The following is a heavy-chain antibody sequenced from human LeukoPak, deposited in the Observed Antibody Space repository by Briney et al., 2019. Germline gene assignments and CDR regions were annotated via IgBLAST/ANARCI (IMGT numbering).Heavy chain of an antibody. J-gene: IGHJ6*03. D-gene: IGHD2/OR15-2a*01. CDR3: AKDAYGGATFFYHMDV. Sequence: GGSLRLSCAGSGFTFDDYAMHWVRQTPGKGLEWVSGISWNSGNIAYADFVGGRFTISRDNAKNSLSLQMNSLSDEDTAVYYCAKDAYGGATFFYHMDVWGKGTTVTVSS. V-gene: IGHV3-9*01. CDR1: GFTFDDYA. CDR2: ISWNSGNI.